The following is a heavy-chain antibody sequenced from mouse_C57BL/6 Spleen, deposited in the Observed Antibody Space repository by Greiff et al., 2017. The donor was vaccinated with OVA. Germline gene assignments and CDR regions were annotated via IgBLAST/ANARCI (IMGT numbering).Heavy chain of an antibody. D-gene: IGHD2-4*01. V-gene: IGHV5-9-1*02. CDR2: ISSGGDYI. J-gene: IGHJ4*01. CDR1: GFTFSSYA. Sequence: EVNVVESGEGLVKPGGSLKLSCAASGFTFSSYAMSWVRQTPEKRLEWVAYISSGGDYIYYADPVKGRFTISRDNARNTLYLQMSSLKSEDTAMYYCTRDYDPCAMDYWGQGTSVTVSS. CDR3: TRDYDPCAMDY.